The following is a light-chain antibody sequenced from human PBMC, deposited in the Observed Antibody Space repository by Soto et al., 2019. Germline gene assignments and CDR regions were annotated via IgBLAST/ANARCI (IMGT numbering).Light chain of an antibody. CDR1: QGVSSY. J-gene: IGKJ1*01. CDR2: AAS. CDR3: QQYYSYPRT. V-gene: IGKV1-8*01. Sequence: AIRMTQSPSSLSAYTGDRVTITCRASQGVSSYLAWYQQKPGKAPNLLIYAASTLQSGVPSRFSGSGSGTDFTLTISCLQSEDFATYYCQQYYSYPRTFGQGTKVDIK.